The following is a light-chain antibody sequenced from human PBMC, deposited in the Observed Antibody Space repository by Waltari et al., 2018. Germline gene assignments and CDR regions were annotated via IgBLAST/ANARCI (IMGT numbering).Light chain of an antibody. J-gene: IGKJ4*01. CDR1: QTVRTTY. CDR3: QQYDISPLT. V-gene: IGKV3-20*01. Sequence: EIVLTQSPGTLSLSPGESATLSCRASQTVRTTYLAWYQQKPGQAPTLLIYGASSRATGSPDRFSGSGSGTDFSLTISSLEPEDFAVYYCQQYDISPLTFGGGTKVEIK. CDR2: GAS.